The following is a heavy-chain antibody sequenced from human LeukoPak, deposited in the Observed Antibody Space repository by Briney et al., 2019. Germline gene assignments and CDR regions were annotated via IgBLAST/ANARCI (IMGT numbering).Heavy chain of an antibody. CDR3: ARGGIVQLETEYYFDY. CDR2: IIPIFGTA. D-gene: IGHD1-1*01. J-gene: IGHJ4*02. V-gene: IGHV1-69*13. CDR1: GGTFSSYA. Sequence: GASVKVSCKASGGTFSSYAISWVRQAPGQGLEWMGEIIPIFGTANYAQKFQGRVTITADESTSTAYMELSSLRSEDTAVYYCARGGIVQLETEYYFDYWGQGTLVTVSS.